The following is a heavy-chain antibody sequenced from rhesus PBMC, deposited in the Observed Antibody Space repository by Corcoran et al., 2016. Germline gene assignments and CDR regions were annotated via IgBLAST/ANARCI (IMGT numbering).Heavy chain of an antibody. Sequence: QVQLQESGPGVVKPSETLSLTCAVSGGSISDNYRWSWIRQPPGKGLEWIGYNYGSSTTTNHNPSLKSRVTISNDTSKNQFSLKLRSVTAADTAVYYCARGGMDYWGQGVLVTVSS. CDR2: NYGSSTTT. J-gene: IGHJ4*01. CDR3: ARGGMDY. V-gene: IGHV4S10*01. D-gene: IGHD1-32*01. CDR1: GGSISDNYR.